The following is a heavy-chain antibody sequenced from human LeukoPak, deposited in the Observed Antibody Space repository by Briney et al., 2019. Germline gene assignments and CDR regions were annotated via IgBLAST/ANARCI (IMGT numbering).Heavy chain of an antibody. J-gene: IGHJ4*02. V-gene: IGHV3-53*01. D-gene: IGHD1-26*01. CDR1: GFTVSSIY. CDR2: IYSGGST. CDR3: ARVGEGAAKD. Sequence: PGGSLRLSCAASGFTVSSIYMSWVRQAPGKGLEWVSFIYSGGSTYYADSVKGRYTISSDNSKNTLYLQMNSLRVEDTAVYYCARVGEGAAKDWGQGTLVTVSS.